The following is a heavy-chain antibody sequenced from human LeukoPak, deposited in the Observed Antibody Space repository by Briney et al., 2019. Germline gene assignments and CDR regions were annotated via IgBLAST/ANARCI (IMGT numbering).Heavy chain of an antibody. Sequence: SGRSLRLSCAASGFTFSTYGMHWVRQSPGKGLEWVAVIWYDGSNKYYADSVKGRFTISRDNSKNTLYLQMNSLRAEDTAVYYCARDGYQSHNWFDPWGQGTLVTVSS. V-gene: IGHV3-33*01. CDR1: GFTFSTYG. CDR3: ARDGYQSHNWFDP. CDR2: IWYDGSNK. D-gene: IGHD5-12*01. J-gene: IGHJ5*02.